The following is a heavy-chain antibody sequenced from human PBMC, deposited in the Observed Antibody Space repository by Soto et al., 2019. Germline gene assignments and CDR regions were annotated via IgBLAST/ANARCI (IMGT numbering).Heavy chain of an antibody. CDR1: GFTFSSYA. CDR3: AKGRCSGGSCYYNWFDP. D-gene: IGHD2-15*01. Sequence: GGSLRLSCAASGFTFSSYAMSWVRQAPGKGLEWVSAISGSGGSTYYADSVKGRFTISRDNSKNTLYLQMNSLRAEDTAVYYCAKGRCSGGSCYYNWFDPWGQGTLVTVSS. CDR2: ISGSGGST. V-gene: IGHV3-23*01. J-gene: IGHJ5*02.